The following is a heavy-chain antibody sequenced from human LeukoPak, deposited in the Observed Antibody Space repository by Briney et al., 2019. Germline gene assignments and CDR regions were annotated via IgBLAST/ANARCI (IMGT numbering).Heavy chain of an antibody. CDR1: SGSISTSNYY. J-gene: IGHJ3*02. D-gene: IGHD3-3*01. V-gene: IGHV4-61*05. CDR2: IYFSGST. CDR3: ARTNYWSDAFDI. Sequence: PSETLSLTCTVSSGSISTSNYYWGWVRQPPGKGLEWIGYIYFSGSTNYNPSLKSRVTISVDTSKNQFSLKLSSVTAADTAVYYCARTNYWSDAFDIWGQGTMVTVSS.